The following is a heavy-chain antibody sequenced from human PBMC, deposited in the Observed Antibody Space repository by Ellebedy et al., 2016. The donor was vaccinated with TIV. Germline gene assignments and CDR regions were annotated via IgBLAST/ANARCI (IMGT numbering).Heavy chain of an antibody. D-gene: IGHD3-10*01. J-gene: IGHJ4*02. CDR2: IDHSGNT. V-gene: IGHV4-34*01. CDR1: GGSIISRGYY. Sequence: SETLSLTXSVSGGSIISRGYYWTWIRQPPGKGLEWIGEIDHSGNTNFNPSLKSRVTISVDSSKNQFSLNLSSVTAADTAVYYCARYGSGSYKYWGQGTLVTVSS. CDR3: ARYGSGSYKY.